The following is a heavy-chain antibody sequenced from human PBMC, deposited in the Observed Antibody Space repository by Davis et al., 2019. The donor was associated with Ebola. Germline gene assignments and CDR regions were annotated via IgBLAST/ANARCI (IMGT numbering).Heavy chain of an antibody. CDR1: GGSISSSSYY. D-gene: IGHD2-15*01. Sequence: MPSETLSLTCTVSGGSISSSSYYWGWIRQSPGKGLEWIGSIYYSGSTYYNPSLKSRVTISVDTSKNQFSLKLSSVTAADTAVYYCARVYCSGGTCYSAYYYGMDVWGQGTTVTVSS. CDR3: ARVYCSGGTCYSAYYYGMDV. J-gene: IGHJ6*02. V-gene: IGHV4-39*01. CDR2: IYYSGST.